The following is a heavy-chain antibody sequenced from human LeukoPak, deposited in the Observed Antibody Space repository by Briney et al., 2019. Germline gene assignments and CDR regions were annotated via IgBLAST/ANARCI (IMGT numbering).Heavy chain of an antibody. Sequence: GGSLRLSCAASGFTFSSYEMNWVRQAPGKGLEWVSYISSSGSTIYYADSVKGRFTICRDNAKTSLYLQMNSLRAEDTAVYYCARAPDDYGGNWGGFDYWGQGTLVTVSS. CDR3: ARAPDDYGGNWGGFDY. CDR1: GFTFSSYE. J-gene: IGHJ4*02. CDR2: ISSSGSTI. D-gene: IGHD4-23*01. V-gene: IGHV3-48*03.